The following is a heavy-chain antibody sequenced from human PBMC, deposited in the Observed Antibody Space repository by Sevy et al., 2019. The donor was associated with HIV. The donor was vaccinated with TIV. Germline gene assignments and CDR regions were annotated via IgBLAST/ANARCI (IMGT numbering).Heavy chain of an antibody. J-gene: IGHJ6*02. CDR2: MNSISGNT. Sequence: ASVKVSCKASGYTFTSYDMNWVRQATGQGLEWMGWMNSISGNTGYAQKFQGRVTMTRNTSISTAYMELSSLRSEDTAVYYCARYYYDSSGYYDYNGMDVWGQGTTVTVSS. CDR1: GYTFTSYD. CDR3: ARYYYDSSGYYDYNGMDV. D-gene: IGHD3-22*01. V-gene: IGHV1-8*01.